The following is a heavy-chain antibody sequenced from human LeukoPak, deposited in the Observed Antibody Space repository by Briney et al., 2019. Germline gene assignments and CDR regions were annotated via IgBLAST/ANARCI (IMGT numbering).Heavy chain of an antibody. CDR1: GFTFSDSG. V-gene: IGHV3-48*01. CDR2: SGGSTT. J-gene: IGHJ4*02. Sequence: GGSLRLSCAASGFTFSDSGMSWVRQAPGKGLEWVSFSGGSTTYYANSVKGRFTVSRDNARNLLYLQMNSLRAEDTAVYYCAVKGFDHWGQGALVTVSS. CDR3: AVKGFDH.